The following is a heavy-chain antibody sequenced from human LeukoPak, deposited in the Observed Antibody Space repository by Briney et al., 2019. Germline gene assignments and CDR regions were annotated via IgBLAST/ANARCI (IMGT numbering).Heavy chain of an antibody. CDR3: TRLTGSGGNVDNWFDP. V-gene: IGHV3-73*01. J-gene: IGHJ5*02. Sequence: PGGSLRLSCAASGFTFSGSAMHWVRQASGKGLEWVGRIRSKADSYATAYAASVKGRFTISRDDSKDTAYLQMNSLKTEDTAVYYCTRLTGSGGNVDNWFDPWGQGTLVTVSS. CDR2: IRSKADSYAT. CDR1: GFTFSGSA. D-gene: IGHD4-23*01.